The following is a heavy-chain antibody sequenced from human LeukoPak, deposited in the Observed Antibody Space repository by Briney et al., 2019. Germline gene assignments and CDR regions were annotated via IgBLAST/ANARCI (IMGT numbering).Heavy chain of an antibody. D-gene: IGHD3-10*01. CDR3: ARNSGLYYYMDV. CDR1: GYTFTGYY. Sequence: ASVKVSCKASGYTFTGYYMHWVRQAPGQGLEWMGRINPNSGGTNYAQKFQGRVTMTRDTSISTAYMELSRLRSGDTAVYYCARNSGLYYYMDVWGKGTTVTVSS. J-gene: IGHJ6*03. V-gene: IGHV1-2*06. CDR2: INPNSGGT.